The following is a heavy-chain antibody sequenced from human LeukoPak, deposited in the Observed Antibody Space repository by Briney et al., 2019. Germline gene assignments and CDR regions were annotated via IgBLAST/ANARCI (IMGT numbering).Heavy chain of an antibody. CDR3: AGTGLGYCSGGTCYHFDY. J-gene: IGHJ4*02. V-gene: IGHV3-30-3*01. CDR2: ISYDGSNK. Sequence: GGSLRLSCAASGFTFSSYAMHWVRQAPGKGLEWVAVISYDGSNKYYADSVKGRFTISRDNSKNTLYLQMNSLRAEDTAVYYCAGTGLGYCSGGTCYHFDYWGQGTLVTVSS. CDR1: GFTFSSYA. D-gene: IGHD2-15*01.